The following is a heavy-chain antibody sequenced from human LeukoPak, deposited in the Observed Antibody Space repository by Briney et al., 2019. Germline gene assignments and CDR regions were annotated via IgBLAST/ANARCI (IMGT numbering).Heavy chain of an antibody. V-gene: IGHV4-4*07. CDR3: ARDRGDYGGPDY. CDR1: GGSISSYY. D-gene: IGHD4-23*01. CDR2: IYTSGNT. Sequence: SETLSLTCTVSGGSISSYYWSWLRQPAGKGLEWIGRIYTSGNTNYNPSLKSRATMSVDTSKNQFSLKLSSVTAADTAVYYCARDRGDYGGPDYWGQGTLVTVSS. J-gene: IGHJ4*02.